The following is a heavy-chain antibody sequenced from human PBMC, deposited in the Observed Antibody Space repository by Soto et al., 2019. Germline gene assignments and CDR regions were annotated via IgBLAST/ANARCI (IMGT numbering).Heavy chain of an antibody. D-gene: IGHD3-10*01. J-gene: IGHJ4*02. CDR2: ISGSGGST. Sequence: GGSLRLSCAASGFTFSSYAMSWVRQAPGKGLEWVSAISGSGGSTYYADSVKGRFTISRDNSKNTLYLQMNSLRAEDTAVYYWANDGLGGSGSHAKPAPNFDYWGQGTLVTVSS. CDR3: ANDGLGGSGSHAKPAPNFDY. V-gene: IGHV3-23*01. CDR1: GFTFSSYA.